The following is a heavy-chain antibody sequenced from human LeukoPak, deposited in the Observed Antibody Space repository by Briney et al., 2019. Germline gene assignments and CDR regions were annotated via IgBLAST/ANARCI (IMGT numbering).Heavy chain of an antibody. D-gene: IGHD2-2*03. J-gene: IGHJ4*02. V-gene: IGHV5-51*01. CDR2: IYPDDGNI. CDR1: SGSFSTYW. Sequence: SLQISSRGASGSFSTYWIACWLRLPGEGRVGLGMIYPDDGNIRYSPSFQGQVTISADKSINTSYLRLISLKAADTAVYYCSRPPSRGYSSSFEYWGQGTLVTVSS. CDR3: SRPPSRGYSSSFEY.